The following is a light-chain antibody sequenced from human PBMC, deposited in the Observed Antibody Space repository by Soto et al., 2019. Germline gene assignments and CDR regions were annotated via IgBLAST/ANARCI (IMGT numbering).Light chain of an antibody. CDR2: GAY. CDR3: QHYNYWPPKT. J-gene: IGKJ1*01. V-gene: IGKV3-15*01. Sequence: EIVLTPSPATLSLSPGERATLSCRASQSVSSSYLAWYQQKPGQAPRLLIYGAYTRATGIPARFSGSGSGTDFTLTISSLQSEDFAVYYCQHYNYWPPKTFGQGTKVDIK. CDR1: QSVSSSY.